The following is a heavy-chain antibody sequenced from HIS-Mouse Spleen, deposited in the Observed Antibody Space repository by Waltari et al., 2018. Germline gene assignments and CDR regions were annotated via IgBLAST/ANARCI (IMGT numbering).Heavy chain of an antibody. V-gene: IGHV4-34*01. D-gene: IGHD6-6*01. J-gene: IGHJ5*02. CDR1: GGFFSGYY. CDR2: INHSGST. CDR3: ARVMWVRAARSWFDP. Sequence: QVQLQQWGAGLLKPSETLSPTCAVYGGFFSGYYWSWIRQPPGTGLEWIGEINHSGSTNYNPSRKSRVTISVDTSKNQFSLKLSSVTAADTAVYYCARVMWVRAARSWFDPWGQGTLVTVSS.